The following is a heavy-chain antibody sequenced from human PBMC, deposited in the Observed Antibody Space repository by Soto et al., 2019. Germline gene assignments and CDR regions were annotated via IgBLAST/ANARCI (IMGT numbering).Heavy chain of an antibody. J-gene: IGHJ6*02. V-gene: IGHV3-23*01. D-gene: IGHD6-19*01. CDR1: GFTFSSYA. CDR2: ISGSGGST. CDR3: AKDLLAVAATYYYYGMDV. Sequence: EVQLLESGGGLVQPGGSLRLSCAASGFTFSSYAMSWVRQAPGKGLEWVSAISGSGGSTYYADSVKGRFTISRDNSKNTLYLQMNSLRAEDTAVYYCAKDLLAVAATYYYYGMDVWGQGTTVTVSS.